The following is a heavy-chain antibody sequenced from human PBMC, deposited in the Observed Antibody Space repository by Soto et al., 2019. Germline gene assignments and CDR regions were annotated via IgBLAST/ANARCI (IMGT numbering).Heavy chain of an antibody. CDR3: ARPKTIGAAAGKGWFDP. CDR1: GGSISSCGYS. D-gene: IGHD6-13*01. Sequence: PSETLSLTCAVSGGSISSCGYSWSWIRQPPGEGLEWIGYIYHSGSTYYNPSLKSRVTISVDRSKNQFSLKLTSVTAADMAMYYCARPKTIGAAAGKGWFDPWGQGTLVT. CDR2: IYHSGST. V-gene: IGHV4-30-2*01. J-gene: IGHJ5*02.